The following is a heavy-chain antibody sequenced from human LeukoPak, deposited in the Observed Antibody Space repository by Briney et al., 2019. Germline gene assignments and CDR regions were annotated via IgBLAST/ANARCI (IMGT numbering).Heavy chain of an antibody. V-gene: IGHV1-18*01. D-gene: IGHD2-21*01. J-gene: IGHJ4*02. CDR2: ISAYNGHR. Sequence: ASVKVSCKASGYTLATYRFCWVRQAPGQGLEWMGWISAYNGHRTYAQNFQGRVSMTTDSSTDTAYMELRSLRPDDTAVYYCARDQGGGNCDFWGQGSLVTVSS. CDR1: GYTLATYR. CDR3: ARDQGGGNCDF.